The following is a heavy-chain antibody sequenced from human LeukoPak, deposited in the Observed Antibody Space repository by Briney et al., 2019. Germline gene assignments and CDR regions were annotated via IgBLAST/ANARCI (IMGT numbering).Heavy chain of an antibody. D-gene: IGHD3-22*01. CDR1: GDSISSYY. CDR3: AREEANDSSGYYYAY. V-gene: IGHV4-4*07. CDR2: IYTRGST. J-gene: IGHJ4*02. Sequence: SSETLSLSCTVSGDSISSYYWSWIRQPAGKGLEWLGRIYTRGSTNYNPSLKSRVTMSVDTSKNQFSLKLSSVTAADTAVYYCAREEANDSSGYYYAYWGQGTLVTVSS.